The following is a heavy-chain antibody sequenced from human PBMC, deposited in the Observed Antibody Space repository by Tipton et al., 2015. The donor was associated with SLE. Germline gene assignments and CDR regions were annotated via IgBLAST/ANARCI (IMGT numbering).Heavy chain of an antibody. CDR3: ARDRVVITTLYYYYGMDV. CDR1: GFTFSSHW. V-gene: IGHV3-74*01. D-gene: IGHD3-22*01. J-gene: IGHJ6*02. CDR2: INSDGSST. Sequence: SLRLSCAASGFTFSSHWMHWVRQAPGKGLVWVSRINSDGSSTSYADSVKGRFTISRDNAKNTLYLQMNSLRAEDTAVYYCARDRVVITTLYYYYGMDVWGQGTTVTVSS.